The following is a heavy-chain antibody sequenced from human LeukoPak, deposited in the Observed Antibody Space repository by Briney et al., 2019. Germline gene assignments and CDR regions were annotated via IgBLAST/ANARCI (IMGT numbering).Heavy chain of an antibody. J-gene: IGHJ4*02. D-gene: IGHD6-19*01. CDR2: ITGPGGST. CDR1: GLTFSIYA. Sequence: GSLRLSCAASGLTFSIYAMRWVRQAPGKGLEWVSTITGPGGSTYYADSVKGRFTISGDNSKNTLYLQMNSLRAEDTAVYYCAKVRAGHYFDYWGQGTLVTVSS. CDR3: AKVRAGHYFDY. V-gene: IGHV3-23*01.